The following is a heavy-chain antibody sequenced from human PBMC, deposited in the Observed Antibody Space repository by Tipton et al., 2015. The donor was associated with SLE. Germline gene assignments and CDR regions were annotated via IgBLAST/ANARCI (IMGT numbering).Heavy chain of an antibody. Sequence: TLSLTCTVSGDSIGTYYWNWIRQSPGKGLEWIGNVYYVGSTNYNPSLKGRVTMSVDTAKNQFSLNLSSVTAADTAVYYCARCPTVVTTAAWYFDLWGRGTLVTVSS. CDR3: ARCPTVVTTAAWYFDL. V-gene: IGHV4-59*12. D-gene: IGHD2-21*02. J-gene: IGHJ2*01. CDR2: VYYVGST. CDR1: GDSIGTYY.